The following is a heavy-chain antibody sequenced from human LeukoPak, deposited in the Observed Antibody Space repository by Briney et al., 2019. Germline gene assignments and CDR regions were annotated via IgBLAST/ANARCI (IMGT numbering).Heavy chain of an antibody. V-gene: IGHV3-21*01. CDR3: ARDWNWNYDAFDI. Sequence: GGSLRLSCAASGFTFSSYWMHWVRQAPGKGLEWVSSISSSSSYIYYADSVKGRFTISRDNAKNSLYLQMNSLRAEDTAVYYCARDWNWNYDAFDIWGQGTMVTVSS. D-gene: IGHD1-7*01. CDR1: GFTFSSYW. CDR2: ISSSSSYI. J-gene: IGHJ3*02.